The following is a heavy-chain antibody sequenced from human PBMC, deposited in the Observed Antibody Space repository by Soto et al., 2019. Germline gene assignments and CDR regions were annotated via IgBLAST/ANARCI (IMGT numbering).Heavy chain of an antibody. Sequence: SETLSLTCAVSGVSLSPYDWNCIRQPPGKKLEWIGYAYSLGRPNYNPSLKRRVTMSLDTSKNQFSLELTSVTAADTAVYYCASGGSVEWHIMFDHWGQGIRVTVSS. CDR1: GVSLSPYD. J-gene: IGHJ5*02. D-gene: IGHD3-3*01. V-gene: IGHV4-59*01. CDR2: AYSLGRP. CDR3: ASGGSVEWHIMFDH.